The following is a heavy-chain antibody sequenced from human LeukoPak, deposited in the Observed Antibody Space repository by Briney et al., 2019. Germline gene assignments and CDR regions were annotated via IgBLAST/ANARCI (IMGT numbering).Heavy chain of an antibody. CDR1: GESQTTYH. CDR2: INHSGST. D-gene: IGHD2-2*01. Sequence: TETLSLTCAVYGESQTTYHWSWIRQSPGKGLEWIGEINHSGSTNYNPSLKSRVTISVDTSKNQFSLKLSSVTAADTAVYYCARRRNCSSTSCYLDYWGQGTLVTVSS. J-gene: IGHJ4*02. CDR3: ARRRNCSSTSCYLDY. V-gene: IGHV4-34*01.